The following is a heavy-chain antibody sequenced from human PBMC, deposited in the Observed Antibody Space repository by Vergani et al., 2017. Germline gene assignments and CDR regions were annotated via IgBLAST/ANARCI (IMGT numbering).Heavy chain of an antibody. J-gene: IGHJ5*02. CDR2: IYWDDVK. CDR3: AHRRDDITIFWEDKNTNWFDP. CDR1: GFSLSTSGVG. Sequence: QITLKESGPTLVKPTQTLTLTCTSSGFSLSTSGVGVGWIRQPPGKALEWVALIYWDDVKRYSPFLKSRLTITKDTTNKQVVLTITNMEPVDTAAYYCAHRRDDITIFWEDKNTNWFDPWGQGTLVTVSS. D-gene: IGHD3-9*01. V-gene: IGHV2-5*02.